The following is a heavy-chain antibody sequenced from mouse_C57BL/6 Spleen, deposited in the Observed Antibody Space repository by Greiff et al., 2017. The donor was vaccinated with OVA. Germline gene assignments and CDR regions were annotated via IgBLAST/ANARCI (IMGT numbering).Heavy chain of an antibody. CDR1: GYTFTSYW. CDR3: AMRWLLPLDY. D-gene: IGHD2-3*01. V-gene: IGHV1-52*01. CDR2: IDPSDSET. Sequence: VQLKQPGAELVRPGSSVKLSCKASGYTFTSYWMHWVKQRPIQGLEWIGNIDPSDSETHYNQKFKDKATLTVDKSSSTAYMQLSSLTSEDSAVYYCAMRWLLPLDYWGQGTSVTVSS. J-gene: IGHJ4*01.